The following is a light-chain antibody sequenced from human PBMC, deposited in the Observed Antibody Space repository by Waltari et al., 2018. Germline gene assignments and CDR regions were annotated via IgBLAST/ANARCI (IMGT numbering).Light chain of an antibody. CDR3: QQYYVWPPIT. CDR2: GAS. J-gene: IGKJ4*01. Sequence: VLLTQSPASLSVSPGDTVILSCRASQSVRTNLVWYQQKAGQAPRTLSYGASTRAGGVPSRFSGSWSETDFTLIISSLQSEDAAVYFCQQYYVWPPITFGGGTKLEI. V-gene: IGKV3-15*01. CDR1: QSVRTN.